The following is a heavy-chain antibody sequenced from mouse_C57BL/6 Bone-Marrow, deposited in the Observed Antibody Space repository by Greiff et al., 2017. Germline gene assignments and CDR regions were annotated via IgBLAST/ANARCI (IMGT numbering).Heavy chain of an antibody. CDR1: GYTFTGYW. Sequence: VQLQQSGAELMKPGASVKLSCKATGYTFTGYWIEWVKQRPGHGLEWIGEILPGSGSTNYNEKFKGKATFTADTSSNTAYMQLSSLTTEDSAIYYCASPYGYGAFSWFAYWGQGTLVTVSA. CDR2: ILPGSGST. D-gene: IGHD2-2*01. J-gene: IGHJ3*01. V-gene: IGHV1-9*01. CDR3: ASPYGYGAFSWFAY.